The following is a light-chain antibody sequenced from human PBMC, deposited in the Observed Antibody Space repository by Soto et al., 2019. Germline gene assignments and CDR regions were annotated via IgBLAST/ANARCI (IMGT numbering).Light chain of an antibody. J-gene: IGKJ1*01. V-gene: IGKV1-5*03. CDR2: KAS. Sequence: DIQMTQSPPTLSAFVGDRVTITCRASQSISDWLAWYQQKPGKAPKLLIRKASSLESGVPSRFSGSGSGTEFTLTFSSLQPDDFATYYCKQYSSYSTFGQGTKVDIK. CDR3: KQYSSYST. CDR1: QSISDW.